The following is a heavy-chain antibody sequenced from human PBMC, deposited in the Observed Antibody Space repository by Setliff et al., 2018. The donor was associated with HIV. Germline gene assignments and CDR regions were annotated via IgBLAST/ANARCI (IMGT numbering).Heavy chain of an antibody. Sequence: GASVKVSCKTSGDTLSSYAITWVRQAPGQGLEWMGRIIPIFGTEDYAQKFQGRVTLTADESTSIADMELNSLRAEDTAVYYCARGRASGSANSGWGQGTLVTVSS. V-gene: IGHV1-69*13. CDR1: GDTLSSYA. D-gene: IGHD7-27*01. CDR2: IIPIFGTE. CDR3: ARGRASGSANSG. J-gene: IGHJ4*02.